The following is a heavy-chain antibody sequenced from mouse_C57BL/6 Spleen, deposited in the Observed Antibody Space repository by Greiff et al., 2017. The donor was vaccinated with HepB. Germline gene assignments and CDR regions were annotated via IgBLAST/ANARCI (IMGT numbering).Heavy chain of an antibody. D-gene: IGHD2-3*01. V-gene: IGHV1-31*01. CDR2: IYPYNGVS. J-gene: IGHJ4*01. Sequence: EVQVVESGPELMKPGASVKISCKASGYSFTGYYMHWVKQSHGNILDWIGYIYPYNGVSSYNQKFKGKATLTVDKSSSTAYMELRSLTSEDSAVYYCARSGLYDGYYGAMDYWGQGTSVTVSS. CDR1: GYSFTGYY. CDR3: ARSGLYDGYYGAMDY.